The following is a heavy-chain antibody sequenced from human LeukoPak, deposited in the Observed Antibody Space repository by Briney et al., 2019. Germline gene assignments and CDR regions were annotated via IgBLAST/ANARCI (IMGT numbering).Heavy chain of an antibody. Sequence: ASVKVSCKASGGTFSSYAISWVRQAPGQGLERMGRIIPILGIANYAQKFQGRVTITADKSTSTAYMELSSLRSEDTAVYYCARSIYCSGGSCYSLIFWFDPWGQGTLVTVSS. CDR3: ARSIYCSGGSCYSLIFWFDP. V-gene: IGHV1-69*04. CDR1: GGTFSSYA. D-gene: IGHD2-15*01. CDR2: IIPILGIA. J-gene: IGHJ5*02.